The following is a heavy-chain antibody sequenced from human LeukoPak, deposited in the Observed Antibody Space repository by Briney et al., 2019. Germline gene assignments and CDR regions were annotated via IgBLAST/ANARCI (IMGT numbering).Heavy chain of an antibody. D-gene: IGHD3-22*01. CDR3: ARVLQSGDSSGYYFNWFDP. CDR2: IYHSGST. J-gene: IGHJ5*02. V-gene: IGHV4-4*02. CDR1: GGSISSSNW. Sequence: SETLSLTCAVSGGSISSSNWWSWVRQPPGKGLEWIGEIYHSGSTNYNPSLKSRVTISVDKSKNQFSLKLSSVTAADTAVYYCARVLQSGDSSGYYFNWFDPWGQGTLVTVSS.